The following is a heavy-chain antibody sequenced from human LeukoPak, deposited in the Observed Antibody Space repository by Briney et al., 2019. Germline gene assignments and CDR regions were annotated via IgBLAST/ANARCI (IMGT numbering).Heavy chain of an antibody. CDR2: ISGSGGST. J-gene: IGHJ4*02. D-gene: IGHD6-13*01. Sequence: QSGGSLRLSCAVSGFTFNSYAMSWVRQAPGKGLEWVSTISGSGGSTYYADSVKGRFTISGDNSKNTLYLQMNSLRAEDTAVYYCAKEVGVAAWEDYWGQGTLVTVSS. CDR3: AKEVGVAAWEDY. V-gene: IGHV3-23*01. CDR1: GFTFNSYA.